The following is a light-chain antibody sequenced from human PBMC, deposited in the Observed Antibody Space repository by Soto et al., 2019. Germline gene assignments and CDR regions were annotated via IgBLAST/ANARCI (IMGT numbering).Light chain of an antibody. Sequence: QSALNQPASVSGSPGQSIVISCTGTSSDVGRYSLVSWYQHHPGKAPKLMMYEVGKRPSGVSNRFSGSKSGNSASLTVSGLQTEDEGDYYCCSFAPNNTYVFGTGTKLTVL. CDR1: SSDVGRYSL. V-gene: IGLV2-23*02. CDR3: CSFAPNNTYV. CDR2: EVG. J-gene: IGLJ1*01.